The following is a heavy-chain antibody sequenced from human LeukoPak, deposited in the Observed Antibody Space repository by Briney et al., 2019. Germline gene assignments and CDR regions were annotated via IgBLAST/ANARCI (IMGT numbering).Heavy chain of an antibody. CDR3: ARGGIGANDAFDI. D-gene: IGHD1-26*01. CDR2: IKQDGSEK. V-gene: IGHV3-7*01. J-gene: IGHJ3*02. CDR1: GFTFSSYW. Sequence: GGSLRLSCAASGFTFSSYWMSWVRQAPGKGLEWVANIKQDGSEKYYVDSVKGRFTISRDNAKNSLYLQMNSLRAEDTAVYYCARGGIGANDAFDIWGQGTMVTVSS.